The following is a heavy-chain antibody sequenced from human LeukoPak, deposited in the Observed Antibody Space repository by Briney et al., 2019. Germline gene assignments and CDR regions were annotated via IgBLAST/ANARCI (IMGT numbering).Heavy chain of an antibody. Sequence: SEILSLTCTVSGGSISSDSYYWAWIRQPPGKGLEWIASIYYSGSTYYNPSLKSRVTISVDTSRNQFSLKLTSVTAADTAVYYCARGVTMIVVVIHDWYFDLWGRGTLVTVSS. CDR1: GGSISSDSYY. J-gene: IGHJ2*01. CDR3: ARGVTMIVVVIHDWYFDL. V-gene: IGHV4-39*01. CDR2: IYYSGST. D-gene: IGHD3-22*01.